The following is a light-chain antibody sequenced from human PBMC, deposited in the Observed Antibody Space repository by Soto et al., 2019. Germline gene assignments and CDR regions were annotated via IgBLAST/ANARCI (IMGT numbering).Light chain of an antibody. Sequence: IQLTQSPSSLSASVGDRVTITCRASQGISSYLAWYQQKPGKATKLPIYAASTLQSGVPSRFSGSGSGTDITLTISSLQPEDFATYYCQQLNSYLWTFGQGTKVEIK. V-gene: IGKV1-9*01. CDR1: QGISSY. CDR2: AAS. CDR3: QQLNSYLWT. J-gene: IGKJ1*01.